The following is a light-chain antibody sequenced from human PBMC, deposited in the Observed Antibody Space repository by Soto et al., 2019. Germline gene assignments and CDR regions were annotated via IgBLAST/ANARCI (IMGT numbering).Light chain of an antibody. J-gene: IGLJ2*01. CDR2: EVT. CDR3: SSYAASNSVI. CDR1: SSDIGDYAY. V-gene: IGLV2-8*01. Sequence: QSVLTQPPSASGSPGQSVTISCTGTSSDIGDYAYVSWYQKHPGKAPKLIISEVTKRPSGVPDCFSGSKSGNTASLTVSGLQSEDEADYYCSSYAASNSVIFGGGTKLTVL.